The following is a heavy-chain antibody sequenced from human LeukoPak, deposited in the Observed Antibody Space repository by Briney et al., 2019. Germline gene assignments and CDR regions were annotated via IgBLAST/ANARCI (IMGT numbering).Heavy chain of an antibody. CDR1: GFTFSSYA. Sequence: PGGSLRLSCAASGFTFSSYAMSWVRQAPGKGLEWVSAISGSGGSTYYADSVKGRFTISRDNSKSTLYLQMNSLRAEDTAVYYCAKSDYYDSSGYLDAFDIWGQGTVVTVSS. CDR2: ISGSGGST. J-gene: IGHJ3*02. CDR3: AKSDYYDSSGYLDAFDI. D-gene: IGHD3-22*01. V-gene: IGHV3-23*01.